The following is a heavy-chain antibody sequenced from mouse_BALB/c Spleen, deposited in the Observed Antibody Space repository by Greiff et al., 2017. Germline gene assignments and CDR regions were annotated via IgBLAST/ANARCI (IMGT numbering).Heavy chain of an antibody. J-gene: IGHJ4*01. D-gene: IGHD1-1*01. CDR1: GYSITSDYA. Sequence: EVHLVESGPGLVKPSQSLSLTCTVTGYSITSDYAWNWIRQFPGNKLEWMGYISYSGSTSYNPSLKSRISITRDTSKNQFFLQLNSVTTEDTATYYCARYHGSSYTYAMDYWGQGTSVTVSS. CDR3: ARYHGSSYTYAMDY. V-gene: IGHV3-2*02. CDR2: ISYSGST.